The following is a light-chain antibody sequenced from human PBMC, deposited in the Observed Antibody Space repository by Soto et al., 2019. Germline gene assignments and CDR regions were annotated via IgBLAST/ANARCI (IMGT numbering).Light chain of an antibody. V-gene: IGKV1-39*01. Sequence: IQITQSPSSLSASVGDRVTITCRASQSINNYLSWYQQKPGKAPNLLIFGASTLQSGVPSRFSGSGSGTDFTLTISSLQPEDFATYYCLQSYRTPLTFGGGTKVDIK. CDR2: GAS. CDR3: LQSYRTPLT. CDR1: QSINNY. J-gene: IGKJ4*01.